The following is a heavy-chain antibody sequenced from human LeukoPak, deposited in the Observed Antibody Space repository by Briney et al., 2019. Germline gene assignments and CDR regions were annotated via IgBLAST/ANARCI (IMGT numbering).Heavy chain of an antibody. V-gene: IGHV3-23*01. CDR1: GFTFSSYA. CDR3: AKRSPYYFDY. CDR2: IGSTGTNT. J-gene: IGHJ4*02. D-gene: IGHD2-15*01. Sequence: GGSLRLSCAASGFTFSSYAMGWVRQAPGKGLEWVSAIGSTGTNTYYADSVKGRFTISRDNSKNTLYLQMNSLRAEDTALYYCAKRSPYYFDYWGQRTLVTVSS.